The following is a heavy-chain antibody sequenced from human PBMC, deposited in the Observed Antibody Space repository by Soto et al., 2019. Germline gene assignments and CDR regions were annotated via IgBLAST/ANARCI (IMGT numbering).Heavy chain of an antibody. CDR1: GDSINNASYY. Sequence: QVQLEESGPGLVKPSQTLSLTCTVSGDSINNASYYLSWIRQHPARGLECIGYIYYSGITYYSPSFKSRLAMSVDTSENHFSLKLTSVTAADTAVYYCARFSAELSFLNWGQGTLVTVSS. CDR2: IYYSGIT. J-gene: IGHJ4*02. CDR3: ARFSAELSFLN. D-gene: IGHD3-16*02. V-gene: IGHV4-31*03.